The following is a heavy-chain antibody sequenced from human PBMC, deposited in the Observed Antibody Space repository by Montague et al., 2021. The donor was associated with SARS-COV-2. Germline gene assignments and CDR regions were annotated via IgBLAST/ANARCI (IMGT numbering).Heavy chain of an antibody. CDR2: IYYTGST. CDR3: ARGSHHYCGGGSCYSSFDY. J-gene: IGHJ4*02. CDR1: GGSVSSSSYY. D-gene: IGHD2-15*01. Sequence: SETLSLTCTISGGSVSSSSYYWNWIRQPPGKGLEWIGYIYYTGSTNYNPSLKSRVTMAVDTSRNQFSLKVNSATAEDTAVYYCARGSHHYCGGGSCYSSFDYWGQGTLVTVSS. V-gene: IGHV4-61*01.